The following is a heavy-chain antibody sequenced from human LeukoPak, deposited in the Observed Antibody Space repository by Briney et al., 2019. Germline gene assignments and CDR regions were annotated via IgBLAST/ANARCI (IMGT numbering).Heavy chain of an antibody. V-gene: IGHV3-23*01. J-gene: IGHJ4*02. D-gene: IGHD1-26*01. CDR3: TNQYSKVGSTPDY. Sequence: GGSLRLSCAAPGFTFSNYGMGWVRQAPGKGLEWIASTVKGRFTISRDNSKNTLYMQMNSLRADDTAIYYCTNQYSKVGSTPDYWGQGTLVTVSS. CDR1: GFTFSNYG. CDR2: T.